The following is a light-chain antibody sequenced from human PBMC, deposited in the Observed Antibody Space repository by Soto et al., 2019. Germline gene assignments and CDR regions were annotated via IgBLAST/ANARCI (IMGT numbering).Light chain of an antibody. CDR3: QSYDSRLSSYV. CDR1: SSNIGAGYD. CDR2: GNS. J-gene: IGLJ1*01. V-gene: IGLV1-40*01. Sequence: QSVLTQPPSVSGAPGQRVTISCTGSSSNIGAGYDVHWYQQLPGTAPKLLIYGNSNRPSGVPDRFSGSKSGTSASLAITGLQAEDEADYYCQSYDSRLSSYVFGTGTKLNVL.